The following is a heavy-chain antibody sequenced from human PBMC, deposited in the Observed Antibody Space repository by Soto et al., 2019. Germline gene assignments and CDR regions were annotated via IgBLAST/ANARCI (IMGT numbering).Heavy chain of an antibody. CDR2: SRNKANSYTT. CDR3: VRGKNYFDY. Sequence: EVQLVESGGGLVQPGGSLRLSCVVSGFTFSDHYMDWVRQAPGKGLEWVARSRNKANSYTTVYAASVKGRLTISRDDSNNSLYLQKYSLKADDTSVYYCVRGKNYFDYWGQGTLVTVSS. V-gene: IGHV3-72*01. J-gene: IGHJ4*02. CDR1: GFTFSDHY.